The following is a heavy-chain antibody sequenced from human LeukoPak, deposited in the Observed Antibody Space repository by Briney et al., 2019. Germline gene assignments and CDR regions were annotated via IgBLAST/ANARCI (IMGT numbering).Heavy chain of an antibody. CDR2: IYNSGST. CDR3: AGHGGGYSFDY. V-gene: IGHV4-59*08. CDR1: AGSISNYY. D-gene: IGHD5-24*01. Sequence: SETLSLTCSVSAGSISNYYWSWIRQPPGKGLEWIGYIYNSGSTNYNPSLKSRVTISVDTSKNQFSLKVSSVTAADTAVYYCAGHGGGYSFDYWGQGTLVTVSS. J-gene: IGHJ4*02.